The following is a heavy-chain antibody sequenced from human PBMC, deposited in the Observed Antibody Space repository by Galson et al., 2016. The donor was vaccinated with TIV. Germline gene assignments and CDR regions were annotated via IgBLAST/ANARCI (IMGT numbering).Heavy chain of an antibody. Sequence: SLRLSCAASGFSVSDNYINWVRQAPGKGLEWVSIFSNSDYTNYADSVKGRFTISRDNSKHTVYLHMSRLRAEDTAVYYCARERRHCGDNGYLSHCSGMNVWGQGTTVTVSS. V-gene: IGHV3-66*03. D-gene: IGHD2-21*01. CDR3: ARERRHCGDNGYLSHCSGMNV. J-gene: IGHJ6*02. CDR1: GFSVSDNY. CDR2: FSNSDYT.